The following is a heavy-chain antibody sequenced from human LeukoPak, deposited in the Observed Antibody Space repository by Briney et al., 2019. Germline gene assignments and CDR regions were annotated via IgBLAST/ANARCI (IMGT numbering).Heavy chain of an antibody. V-gene: IGHV4-31*03. CDR2: IYYSGST. CDR1: GGSISSGGYY. CDR3: ARTLYYGSGRFDP. Sequence: SQTLSLTCTVSGGSISSGGYYWSWIRQHPGQGLEWIGYIYYSGSTYYNPSLKSRVTISVDTSKNQFSLKLSSVTAADTAVYYCARTLYYGSGRFDPWGQGTLVTVSS. J-gene: IGHJ5*02. D-gene: IGHD3-10*01.